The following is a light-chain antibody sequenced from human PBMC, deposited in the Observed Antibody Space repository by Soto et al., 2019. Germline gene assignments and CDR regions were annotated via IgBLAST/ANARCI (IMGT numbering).Light chain of an antibody. V-gene: IGKV3-20*01. J-gene: IGKJ5*01. CDR1: QSVSSIY. Sequence: EIVLTQSPGTLSLSPGERPTLSCSASQSVSSIYLAWYQQKPGQAPSLLIYATSSRATGIPDRFSGSGSGTDFSLTISRLEPEDFAVYYCQQYGSSPITFGQGTRLEIK. CDR3: QQYGSSPIT. CDR2: ATS.